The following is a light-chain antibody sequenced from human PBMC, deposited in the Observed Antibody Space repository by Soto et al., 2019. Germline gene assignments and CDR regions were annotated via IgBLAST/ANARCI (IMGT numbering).Light chain of an antibody. CDR2: GAS. Sequence: EIVLTQSPGTLSLSPGERATLSCRASQSVNSNYLAWYQQKPGQSPRLLMYGASSRATGIPDRFSGSGSGTDFTLTISRLEPEDFAVYYCKQYDNSPRTFGQGTKVDIK. V-gene: IGKV3-20*01. CDR1: QSVNSNY. J-gene: IGKJ1*01. CDR3: KQYDNSPRT.